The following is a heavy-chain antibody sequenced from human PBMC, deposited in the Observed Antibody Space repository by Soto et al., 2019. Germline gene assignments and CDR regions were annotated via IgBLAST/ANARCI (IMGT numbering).Heavy chain of an antibody. CDR3: ARGIAAGTAY. CDR1: GDTLSTYT. CDR2: IIPVLDMP. D-gene: IGHD6-13*01. Sequence: QVQLVQSGAEVKKPGSSVKVSCKASGDTLSTYTISWVRQAPEQGLEWMGWIIPVLDMPIYAQKFQGRVTISAEKSTSTVYMELSSLRSDDTAVYYCARGIAAGTAYWGQGTLVTVSS. J-gene: IGHJ4*02. V-gene: IGHV1-69*02.